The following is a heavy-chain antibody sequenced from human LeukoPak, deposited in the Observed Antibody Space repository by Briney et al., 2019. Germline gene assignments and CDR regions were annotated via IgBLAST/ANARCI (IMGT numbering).Heavy chain of an antibody. Sequence: GASVKVSCKASGYTFTSYGISWVRQAPGQGLEWMGWISAYNGNTNYAQKLQGRVTMTTDTSTSTAYMELWSLRSDDTAVYYCARDLSPYYDSSGYPIDWGQGTLVTVSS. V-gene: IGHV1-18*01. CDR3: ARDLSPYYDSSGYPID. D-gene: IGHD3-22*01. J-gene: IGHJ4*02. CDR2: ISAYNGNT. CDR1: GYTFTSYG.